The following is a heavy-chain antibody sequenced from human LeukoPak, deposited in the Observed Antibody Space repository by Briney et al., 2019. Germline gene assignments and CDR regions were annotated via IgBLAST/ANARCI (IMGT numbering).Heavy chain of an antibody. J-gene: IGHJ6*02. Sequence: PGGSLRLSCAASGYSVSDKPMTWVRQAAGKGLEWVSVIYSDGSTHYSESVRGRFYISRDNSKNTLYLQMNSLRAEDTAVYYCAKTDNFSGWTLPLYYYYYGMDVWGQGTTVTVSS. CDR2: IYSDGST. CDR1: GYSVSDKP. V-gene: IGHV3-66*01. CDR3: AKTDNFSGWTLPLYYYYYGMDV. D-gene: IGHD6-19*01.